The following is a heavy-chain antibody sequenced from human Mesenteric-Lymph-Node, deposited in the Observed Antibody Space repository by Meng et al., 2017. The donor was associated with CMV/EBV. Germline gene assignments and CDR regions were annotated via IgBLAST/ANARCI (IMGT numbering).Heavy chain of an antibody. CDR1: GASVRISYFY. Sequence: VSGASVRISYFYWGSIRQPPGKGLEWIGNVYFGGHTYYNPSLKSRVTVSIEPSKNQVSLKVTSVTAADTAVYYCARRSAMLPNWFDPWGQGALVTVSS. CDR3: ARRSAMLPNWFDP. V-gene: IGHV4-39*01. CDR2: VYFGGHT. J-gene: IGHJ5*02. D-gene: IGHD2-2*01.